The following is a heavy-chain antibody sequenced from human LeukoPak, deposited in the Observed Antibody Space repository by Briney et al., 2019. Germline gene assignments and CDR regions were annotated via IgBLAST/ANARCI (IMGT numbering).Heavy chain of an antibody. D-gene: IGHD3-22*01. J-gene: IGHJ4*02. CDR3: ARSYYDSSGYYLSYFDH. Sequence: GGSLRLSCAASGFTFSSYAMSWVRQAPGKGLEWVSAISGSGGSTYYADSVKGRFTISRDNAKNSLYLQMNSLRAEDTAVYYCARSYYDSSGYYLSYFDHWGQGTLVTVSS. CDR1: GFTFSSYA. V-gene: IGHV3-23*01. CDR2: ISGSGGST.